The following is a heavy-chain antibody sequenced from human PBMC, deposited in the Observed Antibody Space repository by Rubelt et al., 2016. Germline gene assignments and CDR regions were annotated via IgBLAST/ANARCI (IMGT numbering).Heavy chain of an antibody. CDR2: ISRGGST. Sequence: EVQLVESGGGLVQPGGSLRLSCAASGFTFSTDAMSWVRQAPGKGLEWVSVISRGGSTYYADSVEGRFTISRDNSKNTLYLQMNSLRAEDTAVYYCAGEDFDYWGLGTLVTVSS. V-gene: IGHV3-23*04. D-gene: IGHD2-21*01. CDR1: GFTFSTDA. CDR3: AGEDFDY. J-gene: IGHJ4*02.